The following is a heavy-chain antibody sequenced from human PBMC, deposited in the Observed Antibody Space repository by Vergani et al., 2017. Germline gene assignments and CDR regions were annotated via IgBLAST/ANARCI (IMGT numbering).Heavy chain of an antibody. CDR3: AREQVVVVPAAIHCRWFDP. D-gene: IGHD2-2*02. V-gene: IGHV4-31*03. CDR1: GGSISSGGYY. J-gene: IGHJ5*02. Sequence: QVQLQESGPGLVKPSQTLSLTCTVSGGSISSGGYYWSWIRQHPGKGLEWIGYIYYSGSTYYNPSLKSRVTISVDTSKNQFSLKLCSVSAADTAVYYCAREQVVVVPAAIHCRWFDPWSQGTLVTVSS. CDR2: IYYSGST.